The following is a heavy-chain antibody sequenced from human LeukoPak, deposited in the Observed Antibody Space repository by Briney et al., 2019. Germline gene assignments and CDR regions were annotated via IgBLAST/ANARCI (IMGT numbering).Heavy chain of an antibody. J-gene: IGHJ4*02. CDR3: ASGLPRVAGLDY. V-gene: IGHV3-66*01. D-gene: IGHD6-19*01. CDR1: GFTFSSYA. Sequence: GGSLRLSCAASGFTFSSYAMSWVRQAPGKGLEWVSVIYSGGSTYHADSVKGRFTISRDNSKNTLYLQMNSLRAEDTAVYYCASGLPRVAGLDYWGQGTLVTVSS. CDR2: IYSGGST.